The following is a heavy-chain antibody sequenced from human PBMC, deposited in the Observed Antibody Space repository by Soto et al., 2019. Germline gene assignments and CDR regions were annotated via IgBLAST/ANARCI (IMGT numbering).Heavy chain of an antibody. D-gene: IGHD7-27*01. CDR3: ARDTGDGTFDF. J-gene: IGHJ4*02. CDR2: INAGYGNT. V-gene: IGHV1-3*01. Sequence: QVHLVQSGAEVRKPGASVKDSCKASGYTFSSYAMHWVRQAPGHRLEWMGWINAGYGNTKSSQKFQDRVTISRDTSASTAYMELTCLRSEDTAVYYCARDTGDGTFDFWGQGTLVTVSS. CDR1: GYTFSSYA.